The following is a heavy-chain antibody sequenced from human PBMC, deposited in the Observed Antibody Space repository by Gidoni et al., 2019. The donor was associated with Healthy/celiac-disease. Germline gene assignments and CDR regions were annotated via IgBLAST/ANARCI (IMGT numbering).Heavy chain of an antibody. CDR1: GGSIRSGGYY. J-gene: IGHJ3*02. Sequence: QVQLQESGPGLVKPSQTLSLTCTVSGGSIRSGGYYWSWIRQHPGKGLEWIGYIYYSGSTYYNPSLKSRVIISVDTSKNQFSLKLSSVTAADTAVYYCARDFREGQLVGSHAFDIWGQGTMVTVSS. D-gene: IGHD6-13*01. V-gene: IGHV4-31*03. CDR2: IYYSGST. CDR3: ARDFREGQLVGSHAFDI.